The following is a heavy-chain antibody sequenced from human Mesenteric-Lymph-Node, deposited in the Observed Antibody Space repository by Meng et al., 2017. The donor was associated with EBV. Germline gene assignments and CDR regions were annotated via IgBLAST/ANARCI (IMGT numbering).Heavy chain of an antibody. Sequence: PPLQESGSGLGKPSHTLSLTCAVSGGSISSGGDSWSWIRQPPGKGLEWIGYIYHSGSTYYNPSLKSRVTISVDKSKNQFSLKLSSVTAADTAVYYCASHRYCSSTSCSWFDPWGQGTLVTVSS. D-gene: IGHD2-2*01. CDR3: ASHRYCSSTSCSWFDP. J-gene: IGHJ5*02. V-gene: IGHV4-30-2*01. CDR2: IYHSGST. CDR1: GGSISSGGDS.